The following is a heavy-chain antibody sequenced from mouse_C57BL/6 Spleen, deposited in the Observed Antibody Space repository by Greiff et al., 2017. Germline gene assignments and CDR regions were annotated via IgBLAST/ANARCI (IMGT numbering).Heavy chain of an antibody. CDR1: GYTFTGYE. V-gene: IGHV1-15*01. Sequence: QVQLQQSGAELVRPGASVTLSCKASGYTFTGYEMHWVKQTPVHGLEWIGAIDPETGGTAYNQKFKGKAILTADKSSSTAYMELRSLTSEDSAVYSGTRGWDYGSSPYAMDYWGQGTSVTVSS. CDR2: IDPETGGT. J-gene: IGHJ4*01. D-gene: IGHD1-1*01. CDR3: TRGWDYGSSPYAMDY.